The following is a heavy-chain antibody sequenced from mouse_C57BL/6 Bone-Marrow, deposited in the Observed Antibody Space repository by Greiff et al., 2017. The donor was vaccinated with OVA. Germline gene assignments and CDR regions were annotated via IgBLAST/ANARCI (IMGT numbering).Heavy chain of an antibody. D-gene: IGHD3-2*01. CDR1: GYAFTNYL. V-gene: IGHV1-54*01. Sequence: VQLQQSGAELVRPGTSVKVSCKASGYAFTNYLIAWVKQRPGQGLEWIGVINPGSGGTNYNEKFRGKATLTADKASSTAYMQLSSLTAEDAAVDFCAREDSQRGFAYWGQGTLVTVSA. J-gene: IGHJ3*01. CDR2: INPGSGGT. CDR3: AREDSQRGFAY.